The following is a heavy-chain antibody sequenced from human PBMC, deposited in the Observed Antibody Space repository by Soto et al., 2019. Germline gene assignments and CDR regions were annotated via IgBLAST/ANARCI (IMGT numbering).Heavy chain of an antibody. Sequence: GGSLRLSCAASGFTFSSYAMHWVRQAPGKGLEWVAVISYDGSNKYYADSVKGRFTISRDNSKNTLYLQMNSLRAEDTAVYYCARGGIIAALDYWGQGTLVTVSS. CDR2: ISYDGSNK. D-gene: IGHD6-13*01. CDR1: GFTFSSYA. J-gene: IGHJ4*02. V-gene: IGHV3-30-3*01. CDR3: ARGGIIAALDY.